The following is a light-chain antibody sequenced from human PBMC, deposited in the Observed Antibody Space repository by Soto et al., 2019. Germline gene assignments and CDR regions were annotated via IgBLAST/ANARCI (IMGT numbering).Light chain of an antibody. CDR1: ETVGTF. J-gene: IGKJ1*01. Sequence: DIQMTQSPSSLSASVVYRVTLTCRASETVGTFLNWYQQRPGRAPNLLIYAASNLPTGVPSRFSGSGSGTDFTLTINSLQAEDFGTYYCQQSYSIRSWTFGQGTKVDIK. CDR3: QQSYSIRSWT. V-gene: IGKV1-39*01. CDR2: AAS.